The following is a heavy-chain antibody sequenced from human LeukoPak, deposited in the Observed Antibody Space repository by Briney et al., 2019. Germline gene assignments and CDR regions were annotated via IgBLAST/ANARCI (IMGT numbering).Heavy chain of an antibody. CDR2: IYYSGST. CDR3: ARGDYYDSSGYPSFDY. CDR1: GGSISSYY. D-gene: IGHD3-22*01. J-gene: IGHJ4*02. V-gene: IGHV4-59*01. Sequence: SETLSLTCTVSGGSISSYYWSWIRQPPGKGLEWIGYIYYSGSTNYNPSLKSRVTISVDTSKNQFSLKLSSATAADTAVYYCARGDYYDSSGYPSFDYWGQGTLVTVSS.